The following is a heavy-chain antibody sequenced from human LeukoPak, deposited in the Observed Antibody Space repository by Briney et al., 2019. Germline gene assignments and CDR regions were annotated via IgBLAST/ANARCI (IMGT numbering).Heavy chain of an antibody. CDR2: IKQDGSEK. V-gene: IGHV3-7*01. CDR1: GFTFSSYW. CDR3: ARDRDYYYDSSGYYYLDY. J-gene: IGHJ4*02. D-gene: IGHD3-22*01. Sequence: GGSLRLSCAASGFTFSSYWMSWVRQAPGKGLEWVANIKQDGSEKYYVDSVKGRFTISRDNAKNSLYLQMNSLRAEDTAVYYCARDRDYYYDSSGYYYLDYWGQGTLVTVSS.